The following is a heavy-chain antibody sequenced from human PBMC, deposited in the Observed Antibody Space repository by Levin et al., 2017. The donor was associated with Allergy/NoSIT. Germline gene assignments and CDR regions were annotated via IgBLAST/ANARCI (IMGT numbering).Heavy chain of an antibody. D-gene: IGHD2-2*01. CDR1: GLSFTDYW. CDR2: INNDGSEK. J-gene: IGHJ3*02. Sequence: GGSLRLSCEVSGLSFTDYWISCVRQPPGKGLEWMANINNDGSEKNYVYSVKGRISISRDNVKNSLYLQMNSLRADDTAVYYCVRYCSSATCHDAFDIWGQGTMVIVSS. CDR3: VRYCSSATCHDAFDI. V-gene: IGHV3-7*01.